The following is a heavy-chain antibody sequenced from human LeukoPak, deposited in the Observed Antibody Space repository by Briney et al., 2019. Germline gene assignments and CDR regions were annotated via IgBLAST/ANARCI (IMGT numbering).Heavy chain of an antibody. V-gene: IGHV3-30*04. J-gene: IGHJ4*02. Sequence: GGSLRLSCAASGFTLSSYAMHWVRQAPGKGLEWVAVISCDGSNKYYADSVKRRFTISRDNSKNTLYLQMNSLRGEDTAVYYCAGDGAVLQYFDWLSLDYWGQGTLVTVSS. CDR2: ISCDGSNK. CDR3: AGDGAVLQYFDWLSLDY. D-gene: IGHD3-9*01. CDR1: GFTLSSYA.